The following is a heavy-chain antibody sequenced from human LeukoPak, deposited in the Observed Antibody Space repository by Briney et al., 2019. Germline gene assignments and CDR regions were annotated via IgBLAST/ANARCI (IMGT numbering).Heavy chain of an antibody. CDR3: ARGDYYGSPKVVAA. Sequence: ASVKVSCKASGYTFTDYYINWVRQAPGQGLEWMGWINPNSGDTNYAQKFQDRVTMTRDTSISTAYIELNLLRSDDTAVYYCARGDYYGSPKVVAAWGQGTLVTVSS. V-gene: IGHV1-2*02. D-gene: IGHD3-10*01. J-gene: IGHJ5*02. CDR1: GYTFTDYY. CDR2: INPNSGDT.